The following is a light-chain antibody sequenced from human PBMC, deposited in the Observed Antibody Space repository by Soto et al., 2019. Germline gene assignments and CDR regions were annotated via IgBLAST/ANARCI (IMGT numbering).Light chain of an antibody. J-gene: IGKJ5*01. CDR3: QQRSNWPIT. CDR2: DAS. Sequence: EIVLTQSPATLSLSPGARATLSCRASQNINRYLAWYHQKPGQPPRLLIYDASTRATGIPARFSGSGSGTDLTITISSLEPEDFAVYYCQQRSNWPITFGQGTRLENK. CDR1: QNINRY. V-gene: IGKV3-11*01.